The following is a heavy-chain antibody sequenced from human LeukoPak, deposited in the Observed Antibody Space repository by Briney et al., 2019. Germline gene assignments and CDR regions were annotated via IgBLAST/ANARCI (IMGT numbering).Heavy chain of an antibody. CDR2: IYYSGST. J-gene: IGHJ3*02. D-gene: IGHD6-6*01. CDR1: GGSISSYY. V-gene: IGHV4-59*01. CDR3: ARGLMLSSSRSGAFDI. Sequence: SETLSLTCTVSGGSISSYYLSWIRQPPGKGLEWIGYIYYSGSTNYNPSLKSRVTISVTTSKNQFSLKLSSVTAADTAVYYCARGLMLSSSRSGAFDIWGQGTMVTVSS.